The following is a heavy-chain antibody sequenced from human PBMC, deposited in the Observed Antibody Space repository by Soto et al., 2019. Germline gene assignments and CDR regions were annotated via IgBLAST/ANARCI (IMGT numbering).Heavy chain of an antibody. CDR1: GGSFSAYY. V-gene: IGHV4-34*01. J-gene: IGHJ4*02. CDR3: ARGSVDTVDSSGFYAD. CDR2: INHSGGT. D-gene: IGHD3-22*01. Sequence: SGTLYLTCSVYGGSFSAYYWSWLRPPPGKGLEWIGEINHSGGTSYNPSLKSRVTISVDTSKSQFSLKLTSVTAADRAVYYWARGSVDTVDSSGFYADWGQGTPVTVSS.